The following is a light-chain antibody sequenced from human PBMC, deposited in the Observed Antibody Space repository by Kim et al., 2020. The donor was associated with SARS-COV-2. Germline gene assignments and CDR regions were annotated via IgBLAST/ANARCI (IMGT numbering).Light chain of an antibody. J-gene: IGLJ2*01. CDR2: INSDGSH. Sequence: QPVLTQSPSASAFLGASVKLTCTLRSGHSSYAIAWHQQQPEKGPRYLMKINSDGSHNKGDGVPERFSGSSSGAERYLTISSLQSEDEADYYCQTWGTGIQDVVFGGGTKLTVL. V-gene: IGLV4-69*01. CDR1: SGHSSYA. CDR3: QTWGTGIQDVV.